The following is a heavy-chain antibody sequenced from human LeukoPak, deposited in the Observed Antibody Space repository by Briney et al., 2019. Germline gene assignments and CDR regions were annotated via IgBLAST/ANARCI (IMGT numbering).Heavy chain of an antibody. CDR2: INHSGST. CDR1: GGSFSGYY. CDR3: ARVGGFGEPGGIAVAGTPHYYYYMDV. D-gene: IGHD6-19*01. V-gene: IGHV4-34*01. J-gene: IGHJ6*03. Sequence: SETLSLTCAVYGGSFSGYYWSWIRQPPGKGLEWIGEINHSGSTTYNPSPKSRVTISVDSSKGQFSLKRGTVTAADTAVYYCARVGGFGEPGGIAVAGTPHYYYYMDVWGKGTTVTVSS.